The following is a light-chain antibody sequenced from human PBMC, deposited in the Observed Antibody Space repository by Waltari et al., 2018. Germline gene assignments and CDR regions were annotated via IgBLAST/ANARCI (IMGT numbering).Light chain of an antibody. CDR3: CSYAGSYTWV. Sequence: QSALTQPRSVSGSPGQSVTISCTGTSSDVGGYNYVSWHQQHQGKAPKLMIYDVSKRPSGVPDRFSGSKSGNTASLTISGLQAEDEADYYCCSYAGSYTWVFGGGTKLTVL. CDR1: SSDVGGYNY. J-gene: IGLJ3*02. CDR2: DVS. V-gene: IGLV2-11*01.